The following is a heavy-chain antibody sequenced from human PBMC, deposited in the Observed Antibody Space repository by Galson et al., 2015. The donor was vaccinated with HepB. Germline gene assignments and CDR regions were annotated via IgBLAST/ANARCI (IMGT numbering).Heavy chain of an antibody. J-gene: IGHJ4*02. V-gene: IGHV5-51*03. CDR3: ARGLTYYSDSSGYAY. CDR1: GYSFTNYW. D-gene: IGHD3-22*01. CDR2: IYPGDSDA. Sequence: QSGAEVKKPGESLKISCKGSGYSFTNYWIGWVRQMPGKGLEWMGIIYPGDSDARYSPSFQGQVNISADKSISTAYLQWSSLKASDTAMYYCARGLTYYSDSSGYAYWGQGTLVTVSS.